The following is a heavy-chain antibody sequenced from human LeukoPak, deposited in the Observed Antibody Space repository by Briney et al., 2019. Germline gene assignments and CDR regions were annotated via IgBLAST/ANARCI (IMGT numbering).Heavy chain of an antibody. CDR1: GFTFSSYA. CDR2: ISGSGGST. D-gene: IGHD3-22*01. Sequence: GGSLRLSCAASGFTFSSYAMSWVRQAPGKGLKWVSGISGSGGSTYYADSVKGRFTISRDNSKNTLFLQMNSLRAKDTAVYYCAKRSPSSSGYDFDYWGQGTLVTVSS. CDR3: AKRSPSSSGYDFDY. V-gene: IGHV3-23*01. J-gene: IGHJ4*02.